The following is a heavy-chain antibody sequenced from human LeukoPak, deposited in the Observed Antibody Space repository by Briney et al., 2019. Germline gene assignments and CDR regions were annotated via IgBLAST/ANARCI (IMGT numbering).Heavy chain of an antibody. CDR1: GYTFTNYG. V-gene: IGHV1-18*01. CDR3: ARDGVSDSYGPTFFDY. D-gene: IGHD5-18*01. Sequence: GASVKVSCKASGYTFTNYGISWVRQAPGQGLEWMGWISAYNGNTNYAQKLQGRVTMTTDTSTSTAYMELRSLRSDDTAVYYCARDGVSDSYGPTFFDYWGQGILVTVSS. CDR2: ISAYNGNT. J-gene: IGHJ4*02.